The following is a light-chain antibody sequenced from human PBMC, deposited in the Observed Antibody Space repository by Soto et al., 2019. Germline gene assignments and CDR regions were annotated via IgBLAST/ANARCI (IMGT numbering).Light chain of an antibody. Sequence: DIQMTQSPSTLAASVGDTVTMTCRSSSKWLAWYQKKPGKGPKLLIYDVSNLERGVPPRFSGSTSGAESTLTITGLQPDDLGTYYCQHTTDFTLGQGTKVDIK. CDR2: DVS. J-gene: IGKJ2*01. V-gene: IGKV1-5*01. CDR1: SSKW. CDR3: QHTTDFT.